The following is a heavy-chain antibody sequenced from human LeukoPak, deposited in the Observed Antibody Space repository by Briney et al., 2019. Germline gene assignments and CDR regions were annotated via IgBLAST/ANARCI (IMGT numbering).Heavy chain of an antibody. CDR2: MNPNSGNT. CDR1: GYTFTSYD. J-gene: IGHJ6*02. V-gene: IGHV1-8*01. D-gene: IGHD3-3*01. Sequence: ASVKVSCKASGYTFTSYDINWVRQATGQGLEWMGWMNPNSGNTGYAQKFQGRVTMTRNTSISTAYMELGSLRSEDTAVYYCARGGLITIFGVVIIRDYYYYYGMDVWGQGTTVTVSS. CDR3: ARGGLITIFGVVIIRDYYYYYGMDV.